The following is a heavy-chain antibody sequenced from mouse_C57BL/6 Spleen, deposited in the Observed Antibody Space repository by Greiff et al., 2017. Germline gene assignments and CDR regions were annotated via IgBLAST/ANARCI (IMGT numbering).Heavy chain of an antibody. J-gene: IGHJ1*03. CDR2: INYDGSST. CDR1: GFTFSDYY. V-gene: IGHV5-16*01. CDR3: AREAHGYLYWYFDV. Sequence: EVQRVESEGGLVQPGSSMKLSCTASGFTFSDYYMAWVRQVPEKGLEWVANINYDGSSTYYLDSLKSRFIISRDNAKNILYLQMSMLKSDDTATYYCAREAHGYLYWYFDVWGTGTTVTVSS. D-gene: IGHD2-2*01.